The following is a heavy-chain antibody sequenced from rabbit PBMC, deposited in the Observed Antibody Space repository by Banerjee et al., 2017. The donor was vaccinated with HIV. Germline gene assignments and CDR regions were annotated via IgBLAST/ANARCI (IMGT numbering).Heavy chain of an antibody. J-gene: IGHJ6*01. CDR1: GFSFSSYYM. Sequence: QEQLKETGGGLVQPGESLTLSCKASGFSFSSYYMSWVRQAPGKGLEWMACIDTGSSGTTYYARWAKGRFTISKTSSTTVTLQMTRLTAADTATYFCARDTGSSFSSYGMDLWGPGTLVTVS. CDR2: IDTGSSGTT. CDR3: ARDTGSSFSSYGMDL. V-gene: IGHV1S45*01. D-gene: IGHD8-1*01.